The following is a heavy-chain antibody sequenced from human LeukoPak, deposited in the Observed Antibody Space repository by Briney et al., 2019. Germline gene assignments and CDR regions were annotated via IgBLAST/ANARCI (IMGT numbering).Heavy chain of an antibody. CDR3: VRALGDA. D-gene: IGHD7-27*01. J-gene: IGHJ5*02. V-gene: IGHV3-74*01. CDR2: INIEGTII. CDR1: GFSFRDYW. Sequence: GGSLRLSCVASGFSFRDYWMHWVRQVPGEGLVWVARINIEGTIISYADSVKGRFTISKDDAKNTLYLQMNSLRVEDTAIYYCVRALGDAWGQGTLVTVSS.